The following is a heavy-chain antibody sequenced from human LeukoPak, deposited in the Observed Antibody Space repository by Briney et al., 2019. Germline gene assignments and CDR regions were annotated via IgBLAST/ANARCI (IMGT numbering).Heavy chain of an antibody. J-gene: IGHJ6*02. D-gene: IGHD2-15*01. CDR3: ATSSPTGWSQRHYYYYGMDV. CDR2: INHSGST. Sequence: SETLSLTCAVYGGSFSGYYWSWIRQTPGKGLEWIGEINHSGSTNYNPSLKSRVTISVDTSKNQFSLKLSSVTAADTAVYYCATSSPTGWSQRHYYYYGMDVWGQGTTVTVSS. V-gene: IGHV4-34*01. CDR1: GGSFSGYY.